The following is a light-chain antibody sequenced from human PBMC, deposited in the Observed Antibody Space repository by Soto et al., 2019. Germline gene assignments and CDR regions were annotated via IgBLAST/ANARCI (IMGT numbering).Light chain of an antibody. Sequence: EIVLTESPGTLTLSPGERATLSCRASQSVSSSYLAWYQQKPGQAPRLLIYGASSRATGIPDRFSGSGSGTDFTLTIISLHSEDFAVYYCQHYNYWPPKTFGQGTMADVK. J-gene: IGKJ1*01. CDR3: QHYNYWPPKT. CDR2: GAS. V-gene: IGKV3-20*01. CDR1: QSVSSSY.